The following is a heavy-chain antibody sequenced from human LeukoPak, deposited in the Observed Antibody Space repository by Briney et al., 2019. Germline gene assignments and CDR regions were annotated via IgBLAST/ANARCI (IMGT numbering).Heavy chain of an antibody. D-gene: IGHD3-22*01. CDR2: ISSSGSTI. Sequence: PGGSLRLSCAASGFTFSSYEMNWVRQAPGKGRGWVSYISSSGSTIYYADSVKGRFTISRDNAKNSLYLQMNSLRAEDTAVYYCARSFLKYYYDSSGLFDYWGQGTLVTVSS. CDR1: GFTFSSYE. J-gene: IGHJ4*02. V-gene: IGHV3-48*03. CDR3: ARSFLKYYYDSSGLFDY.